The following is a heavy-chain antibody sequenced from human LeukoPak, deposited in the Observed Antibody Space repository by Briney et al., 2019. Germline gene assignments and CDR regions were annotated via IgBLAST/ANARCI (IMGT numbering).Heavy chain of an antibody. CDR1: GGSISGYY. CDR2: IYYSGNT. D-gene: IGHD6-13*01. V-gene: IGHV4-59*08. CDR3: ARQLVQNWFDP. Sequence: SETLSLTCIVSGGSISGYYWVWIRQPPGKGLEWIGYIYYSGNTNYNPSLKSRVTISVDTSKNQFSLKLSSVTAADTAVYYCARQLVQNWFDPWGQGTLVTVSS. J-gene: IGHJ5*02.